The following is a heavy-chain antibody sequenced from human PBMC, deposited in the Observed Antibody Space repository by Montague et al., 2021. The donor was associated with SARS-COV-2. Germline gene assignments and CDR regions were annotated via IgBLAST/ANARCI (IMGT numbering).Heavy chain of an antibody. CDR2: IYYSGST. J-gene: IGHJ4*02. D-gene: IGHD3-16*02. CDR1: GGSFSSSSYY. V-gene: IGHV4-39*01. CDR3: ARHRTYEDEVWGTHRYTPDY. Sequence: SETLSLTCSVSGGSFSSSSYYWGWIRQPPGKGPEWIGSIYYSGSTNYNPSLKSRVTMSVDTSKNQFSLRLTSVTAADTAVYYCARHRTYEDEVWGTHRYTPDYWGQGTLVTVSS.